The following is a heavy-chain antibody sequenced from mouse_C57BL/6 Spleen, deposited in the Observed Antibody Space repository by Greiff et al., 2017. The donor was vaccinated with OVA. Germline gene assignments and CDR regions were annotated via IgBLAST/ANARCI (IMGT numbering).Heavy chain of an antibody. J-gene: IGHJ3*01. CDR1: GYTFTSYW. Sequence: VQLQQPGAELVRPGTSVKLSCKASGYTFTSYWMHWVKQRPGQGLEWIGVIDPSDSYTNYNQKFKGKATLTVDTSSSTAYMQLSSLTSEDSAVYYCARSIITTVVAPAYWGQGTLVTVSA. D-gene: IGHD1-1*01. CDR2: IDPSDSYT. CDR3: ARSIITTVVAPAY. V-gene: IGHV1-59*01.